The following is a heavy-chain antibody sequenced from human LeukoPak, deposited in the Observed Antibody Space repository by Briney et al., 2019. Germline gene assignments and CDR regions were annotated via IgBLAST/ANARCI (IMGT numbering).Heavy chain of an antibody. CDR2: INPNSGGT. D-gene: IGHD5-24*01. CDR1: GYTFTGYY. Sequence: ASVKVSCKSSGYTFTGYYMHWVRQAPGQGLEWMGWINPNSGGTNYAQKFQGRVTMTRDTSISPVYMELSRLRSDDTAVYYCARDGTGVYNLVQYWGQGTLVTVSS. V-gene: IGHV1-2*02. J-gene: IGHJ4*02. CDR3: ARDGTGVYNLVQY.